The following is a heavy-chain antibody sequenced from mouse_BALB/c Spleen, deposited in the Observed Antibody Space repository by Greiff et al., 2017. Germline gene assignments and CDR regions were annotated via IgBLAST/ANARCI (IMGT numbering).Heavy chain of an antibody. D-gene: IGHD2-14*01. V-gene: IGHV1S41*01. CDR1: GYTFTSYW. CDR2: IAPGSGST. Sequence: DLVKPGASVKLSCKASGYTFTSYWINWVKQRPGQGLEWIGRIAPGSGSTYYNEMFKGKATLTVDTSSSTAYIQLSSLSSEDSAVYFCARDGYYRYDGRSLYYAMDYWGQGTSVTVSS. CDR3: ARDGYYRYDGRSLYYAMDY. J-gene: IGHJ4*01.